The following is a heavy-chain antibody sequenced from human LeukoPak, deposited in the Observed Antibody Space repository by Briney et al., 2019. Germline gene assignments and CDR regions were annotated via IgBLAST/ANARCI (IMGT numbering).Heavy chain of an antibody. Sequence: ASVKVSCKASGYTFTSYYMHWVRQAPGQGLEWMGWINPDSGGTNYAQKFQGRVTMTRDTSISTAYMELSRLRSDDTAVYYCAKPTDDYGDYVPTYWGQGTLVTVSS. J-gene: IGHJ4*02. CDR1: GYTFTSYY. D-gene: IGHD4-17*01. CDR3: AKPTDDYGDYVPTY. CDR2: INPDSGGT. V-gene: IGHV1-2*02.